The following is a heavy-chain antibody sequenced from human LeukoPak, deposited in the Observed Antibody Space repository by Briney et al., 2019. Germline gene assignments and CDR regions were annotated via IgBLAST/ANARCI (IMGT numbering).Heavy chain of an antibody. Sequence: GGSLRLSCAASGFTFSSHNMNWVRQAPGKGLEWVSYISTSSTIVYYAESVKGRFTISRDNAKTSLYLQMNSLRAEDTAVYYCAKDLPTVLRYFDWFPFFDYWGQGTLVTVSS. V-gene: IGHV3-48*01. J-gene: IGHJ4*02. D-gene: IGHD3-9*01. CDR3: AKDLPTVLRYFDWFPFFDY. CDR2: ISTSSTIV. CDR1: GFTFSSHN.